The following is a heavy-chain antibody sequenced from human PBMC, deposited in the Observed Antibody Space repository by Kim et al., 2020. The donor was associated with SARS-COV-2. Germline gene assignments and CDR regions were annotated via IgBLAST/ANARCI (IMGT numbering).Heavy chain of an antibody. J-gene: IGHJ4*02. CDR1: GVSLSDSYYF. CDR2: VYYDGRT. Sequence: SETLSLNCTVSGVSLSDSYYFWGWVRQSPGKGLEWIGNVYYDGRTFYNPSLESRVTMSVDTSKNYFSLRLNSVTAADTAVYTCARQTRSYYDFWSAYFDCLGQGALVTVSS. V-gene: IGHV4-39*01. D-gene: IGHD3-3*01. CDR3: ARQTRSYYDFWSAYFDC.